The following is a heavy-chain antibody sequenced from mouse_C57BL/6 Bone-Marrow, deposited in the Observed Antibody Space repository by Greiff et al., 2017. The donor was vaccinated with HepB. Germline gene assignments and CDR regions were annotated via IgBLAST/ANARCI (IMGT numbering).Heavy chain of an antibody. CDR2: INYDGSST. Sequence: DVMLVESEGGLVQPGSSMKPSCTASGFTFSDYYMAWVRQVPEKGLEWVANINYDGSSTYYLDSLKSRFIISRDNAKNILYLQMSSLKSEDTATYYCARVIYYYGSSYVGWYFDVWGTGTTVTVSS. CDR1: GFTFSDYY. V-gene: IGHV5-16*01. D-gene: IGHD1-1*01. CDR3: ARVIYYYGSSYVGWYFDV. J-gene: IGHJ1*03.